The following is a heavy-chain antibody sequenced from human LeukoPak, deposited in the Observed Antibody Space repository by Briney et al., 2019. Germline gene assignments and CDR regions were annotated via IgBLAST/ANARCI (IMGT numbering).Heavy chain of an antibody. D-gene: IGHD3-10*01. J-gene: IGHJ5*02. CDR3: ARRYGSGSYYKARRYNWFDP. CDR2: IYYSGST. Sequence: ETLSLTCTVSGGSISSYYWSWIRQPPGKGLEWIGYIYYSGSTNYNPSLKSRVTISVDTSKNQFSLKLSSVTAADTAVYYCARRYGSGSYYKARRYNWFDPWGQGTLVTVSS. V-gene: IGHV4-59*12. CDR1: GGSISSYY.